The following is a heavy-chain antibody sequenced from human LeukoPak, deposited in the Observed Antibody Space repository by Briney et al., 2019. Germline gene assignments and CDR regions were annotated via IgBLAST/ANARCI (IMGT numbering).Heavy chain of an antibody. J-gene: IGHJ4*02. CDR2: INPNSGGT. Sequence: GASVKVSCKASGYAFTGYAMHWVRQAPGQRLEWMGWINPNSGGTNYAQKFQGRVTMTRDTSISTAYMELSRLRSDDTAVYYCARVRWYDSPGEVLWGYYYFDYWGQGTLVTVSS. V-gene: IGHV1-2*02. D-gene: IGHD3-22*01. CDR3: ARVRWYDSPGEVLWGYYYFDY. CDR1: GYAFTGYA.